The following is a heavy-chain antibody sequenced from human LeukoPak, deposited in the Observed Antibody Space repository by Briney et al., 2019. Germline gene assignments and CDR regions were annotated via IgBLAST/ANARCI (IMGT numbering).Heavy chain of an antibody. CDR3: ARGRLGPRTMIRY. D-gene: IGHD3-22*01. CDR1: GGTFSNFA. J-gene: IGHJ4*02. V-gene: IGHV1-69*13. CDR2: IIPIFGST. Sequence: SVKVSCKASGGTFSNFAVSWVRQAPGQGLEWMGGIIPIFGSTIYAQQSQDRVTIIADESTGTVYMELSSLRPEDTAVYYCARGRLGPRTMIRYWGQGTLVTVSS.